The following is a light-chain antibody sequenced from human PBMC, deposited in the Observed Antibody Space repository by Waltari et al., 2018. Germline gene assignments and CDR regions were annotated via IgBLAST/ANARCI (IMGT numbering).Light chain of an antibody. J-gene: IGKJ2*01. CDR3: QQTYNSYT. CDR1: QNIGSY. Sequence: DIEMTQSPSSLSASVGDRVTITCRASQNIGSYLNWFQQKPGKAPELLIYRSSSFQNGVPSRFTGRGSGTDFRLTINNLQPEDSAIYLCQQTYNSYTFGQGTKVEIK. CDR2: RSS. V-gene: IGKV1-39*01.